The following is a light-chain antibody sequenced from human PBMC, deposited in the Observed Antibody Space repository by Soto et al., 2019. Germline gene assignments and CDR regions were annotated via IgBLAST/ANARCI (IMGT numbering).Light chain of an antibody. V-gene: IGKV1-5*03. J-gene: IGKJ1*01. CDR2: KAS. CDR3: QQYNSYRT. Sequence: DIQMTQSPSTLSASVGDRVTITCRASQSISSWLAWYQQKPGKAPKLLIYKASSLESGVPSRFSGSGSGTEFTLTISSLQPDDFVTYYCQQYNSYRTFGQGTKV. CDR1: QSISSW.